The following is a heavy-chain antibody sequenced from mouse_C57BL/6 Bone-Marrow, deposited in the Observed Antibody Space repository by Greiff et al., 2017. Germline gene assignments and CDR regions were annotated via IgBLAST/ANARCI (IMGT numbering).Heavy chain of an antibody. J-gene: IGHJ1*03. Sequence: EVQLVESGGGLVQPKGSLKLSCAASGFSFNTYAMNWVRQAPGKGLEWVARIRSKGNNYATYYADSVKDRFTISRDDSESMLYLQMNNLKTEDTAMYYCVRLYDGCPVWGTGTTVTVSS. CDR2: IRSKGNNYAT. V-gene: IGHV10-1*01. CDR1: GFSFNTYA. CDR3: VRLYDGCPV. D-gene: IGHD2-3*01.